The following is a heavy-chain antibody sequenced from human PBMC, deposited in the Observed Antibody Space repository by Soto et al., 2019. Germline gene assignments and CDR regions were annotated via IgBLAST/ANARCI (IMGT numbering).Heavy chain of an antibody. J-gene: IGHJ6*02. CDR2: IYYTGTT. D-gene: IGHD1-26*01. Sequence: SETLSLTCTVSGGSIRDYYWGWIRQSPGKGLEWIGYIYYTGTTKYNPSLKSRVTISVDKSKNQFSLKLSSVTAADTAVYYCARVSGSYYYGMEVWGQGTTVTVSS. CDR1: GGSIRDYY. V-gene: IGHV4-59*12. CDR3: ARVSGSYYYGMEV.